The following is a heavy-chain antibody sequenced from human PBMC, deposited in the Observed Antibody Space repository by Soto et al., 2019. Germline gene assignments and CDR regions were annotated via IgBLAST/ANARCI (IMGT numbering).Heavy chain of an antibody. CDR3: AGADYCDNCY. CDR1: DYTFTSSH. CDR2: VNIYNGNT. D-gene: IGHD3-22*01. J-gene: IGHJ4*02. V-gene: IGHV1-18*01. Sequence: QVQLVQSGAEVKTPGASVKVSCKASDYTFTSSHIIWVRQAPGQGLEWMGWVNIYNGNTNYALKFQGRVTMTTDTSSSADYMELGSLKSDVKAVYYFAGADYCDNCYWGQGPLVAV.